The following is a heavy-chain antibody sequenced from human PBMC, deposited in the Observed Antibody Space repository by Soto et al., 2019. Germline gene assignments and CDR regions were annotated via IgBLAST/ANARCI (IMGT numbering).Heavy chain of an antibody. CDR3: ARREYSYGYDYYYGMDV. CDR1: GYSFTSYW. J-gene: IGHJ6*02. Sequence: PGESLKISCKGSGYSFTSYWISWVRQMPGEGLEWMGRIDPSDSYTNYSPSFQGHVTISADKSISTAYLQWSSLKASDTAMYYCARREYSYGYDYYYGMDVWGQGTTVTVSS. D-gene: IGHD5-18*01. CDR2: IDPSDSYT. V-gene: IGHV5-10-1*01.